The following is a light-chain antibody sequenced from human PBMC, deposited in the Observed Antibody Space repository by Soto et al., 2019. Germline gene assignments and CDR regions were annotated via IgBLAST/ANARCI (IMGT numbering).Light chain of an antibody. J-gene: IGLJ1*01. CDR3: CSYAGSGPFV. V-gene: IGLV2-23*01. CDR2: EDT. Sequence: QSALTQPASVSVSPGQSITISCTCTSSDVGSYDLVSWYQQHPGKAPKLMIYEDTKRPSGISTRFSGSKSGNAASLTISGLQDEDEDDYYCCSYAGSGPFVFGTGTKLTVL. CDR1: SSDVGSYDL.